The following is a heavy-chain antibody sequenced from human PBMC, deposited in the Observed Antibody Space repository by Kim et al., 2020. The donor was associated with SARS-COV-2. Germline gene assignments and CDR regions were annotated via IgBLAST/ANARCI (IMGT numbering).Heavy chain of an antibody. J-gene: IGHJ4*02. Sequence: SAAPVKGRCTISRDDSKNTMYLQRNSLKTEDTAVYYCTTGYYDSSGYYYYWGQGTLVTVSS. D-gene: IGHD3-22*01. V-gene: IGHV3-15*01. CDR3: TTGYYDSSGYYYY.